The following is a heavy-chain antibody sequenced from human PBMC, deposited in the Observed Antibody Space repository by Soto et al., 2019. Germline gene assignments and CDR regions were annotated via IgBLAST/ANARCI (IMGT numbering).Heavy chain of an antibody. V-gene: IGHV4-30-2*01. Sequence: SETLSLTCAVSGGSISSGGYSWSWIRQPPGKGLEWIGYIYHSGSTYYNPSLKSRVTISVDRSKNQFSLKLSSVTAADTAVYYCARGDCGGDCSDDFDIWGQGTMVTVSS. CDR1: GGSISSGGYS. CDR2: IYHSGST. CDR3: ARGDCGGDCSDDFDI. J-gene: IGHJ3*02. D-gene: IGHD2-21*02.